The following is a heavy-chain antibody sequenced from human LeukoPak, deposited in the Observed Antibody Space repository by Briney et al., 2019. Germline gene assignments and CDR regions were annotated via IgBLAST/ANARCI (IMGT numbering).Heavy chain of an antibody. CDR2: IYYSGST. J-gene: IGHJ4*02. CDR1: GGSVSSSDYY. CDR3: ARHGIAVVGTGFDY. Sequence: SETLSLTCTVSGGSVSSSDYYWGWIRQPPGTGLEWLGSIYYSGSTYYKPSLKSRVTISLDTPKKQFSLKLSSVTAADTAVYYCARHGIAVVGTGFDYWGQGTLVTVSS. D-gene: IGHD6-13*01. V-gene: IGHV4-39*01.